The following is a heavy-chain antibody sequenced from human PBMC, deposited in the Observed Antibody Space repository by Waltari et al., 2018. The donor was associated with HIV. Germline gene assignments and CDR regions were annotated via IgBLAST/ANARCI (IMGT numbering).Heavy chain of an antibody. CDR1: GFTFSSYA. CDR2: ISFDGSYK. CDR3: ARVGYSSSWAYFDY. J-gene: IGHJ4*02. Sequence: QVQLVESGGGVVQPGRSLRLSCAASGFTFSSYAMHWVRQAPGKGLVWVSFISFDGSYKQYADSVKGRFTISRDTSKNTLYLQMNSLRAEDTAVYYCARVGYSSSWAYFDYWGQGTLVTVSS. V-gene: IGHV3-30*01. D-gene: IGHD6-13*01.